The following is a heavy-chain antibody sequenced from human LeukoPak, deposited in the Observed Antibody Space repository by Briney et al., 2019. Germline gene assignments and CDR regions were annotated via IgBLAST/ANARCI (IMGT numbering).Heavy chain of an antibody. D-gene: IGHD3-22*01. CDR1: GFTFSSYW. J-gene: IGHJ4*02. CDR2: IKQDGSEK. V-gene: IGHV3-7*01. Sequence: GGSLRLSCAASGFTFSSYWMSWVRQAPGKGLEWVANIKQDGSEKYYVDSVKGRFTISRDNAKNSLYLQMNSLRAEDTAVYYCAREGGYYDSSGFFFLLDYWGQGTLVTVSS. CDR3: AREGGYYDSSGFFFLLDY.